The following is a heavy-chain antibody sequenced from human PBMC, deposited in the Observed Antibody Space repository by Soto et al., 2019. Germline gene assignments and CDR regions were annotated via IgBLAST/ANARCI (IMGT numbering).Heavy chain of an antibody. D-gene: IGHD3-10*01. Sequence: PGESLKISCKGSGYSFTSYGISWVRQMPGKGLEWMGRIDPSDSYTNYSPSFQGHVTISADKSISTAYLQWSSLKASDTAMYYCVREAGSGSYFFDYWGQGTLVTVSS. CDR1: GYSFTSYG. CDR3: VREAGSGSYFFDY. V-gene: IGHV5-10-1*01. CDR2: IDPSDSYT. J-gene: IGHJ4*02.